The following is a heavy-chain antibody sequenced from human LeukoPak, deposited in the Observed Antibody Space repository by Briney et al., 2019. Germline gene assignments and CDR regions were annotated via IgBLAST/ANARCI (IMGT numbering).Heavy chain of an antibody. D-gene: IGHD2-21*01. J-gene: IGHJ4*02. CDR2: IFTIFGTT. V-gene: IGHV1-69*05. CDR3: ARAARPDIVLVATGVATDY. CDR1: GGTFSSFA. Sequence: ASVKVSCTASGGTFSSFALSWVRQAPGQGHEWMGGIFTIFGTTTYAQQFQGRVTITTDESPSTAYMELTSLTSEDTAVYYCARAARPDIVLVATGVATDYWGQGTLVTVSS.